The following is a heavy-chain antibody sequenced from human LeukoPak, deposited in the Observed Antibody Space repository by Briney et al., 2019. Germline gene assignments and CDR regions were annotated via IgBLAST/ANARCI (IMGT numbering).Heavy chain of an antibody. D-gene: IGHD5-12*01. Sequence: GASVKVSCKASGYTFTGYYMHWVRQATGQGLEWMGWMNPNSGDTGYAQKFQGRVTLTRDTSMSTAYMELTNLRSEDTAVYYCARVGGSTGQLYYYYMDVWGKGTTVTVSS. CDR3: ARVGGSTGQLYYYYMDV. CDR1: GYTFTGYY. J-gene: IGHJ6*03. V-gene: IGHV1-8*03. CDR2: MNPNSGDT.